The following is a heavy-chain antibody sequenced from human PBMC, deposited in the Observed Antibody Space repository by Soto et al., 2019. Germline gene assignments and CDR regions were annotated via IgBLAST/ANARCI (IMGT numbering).Heavy chain of an antibody. V-gene: IGHV3-7*01. CDR1: GFTFSNYW. J-gene: IGHJ4*02. CDR2: IKQDGGEK. CDR3: ARDSHAHFDY. Sequence: GGSLRLSCAASGFTFSNYWMSWVRQAPGRGLEWVASIKQDGGEKYYMDSVKGRFTISKYNAKNSLYLQLNSLRAGDTAVYYCARDSHAHFDYWGQGTLVTFSS.